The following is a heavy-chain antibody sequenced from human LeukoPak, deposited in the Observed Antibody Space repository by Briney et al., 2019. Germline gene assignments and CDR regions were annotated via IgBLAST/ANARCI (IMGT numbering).Heavy chain of an antibody. J-gene: IGHJ6*02. CDR1: GGSISSDY. CDR3: ARVSVVYGMDV. Sequence: SETLSLTCSVSGGSISSDYWSWIRQPPGKGLEWIGYMYYTGSTNYNPSFKSRVTISLATSKTQFSLKLTSVTPADTAVYYCARVSVVYGMDVWGQGTTVTVPS. CDR2: MYYTGST. V-gene: IGHV4-59*01.